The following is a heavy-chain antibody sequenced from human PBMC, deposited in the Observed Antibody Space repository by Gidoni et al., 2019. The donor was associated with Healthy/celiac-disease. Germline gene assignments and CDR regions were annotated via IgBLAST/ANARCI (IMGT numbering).Heavy chain of an antibody. V-gene: IGHV1-2*06. CDR1: GYTFTGYY. Sequence: QVQLVQSGAEVKKPGASVKVSCKASGYTFTGYYIHWVRQAPGQGLEWMGRINPNSGGTNYAQKFQGRVTMTRDTSISTAYMELSRLRSDDTAVYYCARTTMVRGVTKAYYYYGMDVWGQGTTVTVSS. CDR2: INPNSGGT. J-gene: IGHJ6*02. CDR3: ARTTMVRGVTKAYYYYGMDV. D-gene: IGHD3-10*01.